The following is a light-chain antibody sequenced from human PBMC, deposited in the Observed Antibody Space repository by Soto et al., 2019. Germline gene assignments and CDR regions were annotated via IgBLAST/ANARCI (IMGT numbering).Light chain of an antibody. CDR2: DAS. Sequence: ESMLTQSPATLSLSPGERATLSCRASQSVRSYLAWYQQKPGQAPRLLIYDASNRAPGIPARFSGSGSGTDFTLTISSLEPEDFAVYYCQQRSNWPWTFGQGTKVDIK. V-gene: IGKV3-11*01. J-gene: IGKJ1*01. CDR3: QQRSNWPWT. CDR1: QSVRSY.